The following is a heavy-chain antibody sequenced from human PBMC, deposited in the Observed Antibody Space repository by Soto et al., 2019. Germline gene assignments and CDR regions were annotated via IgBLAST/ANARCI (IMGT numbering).Heavy chain of an antibody. CDR2: INHRGST. Sequence: QVQLQQWGAGLLKPSETLSLTCAVSGGSFIYYQWSWIRQPPGKGLERMGEINHRGSTNYNPSLQGRATISIDTSSHQFSLKLSSVTAADTAVYDCARIPDGFDIWSQVTMVTVSS. CDR1: GGSFIYYQ. V-gene: IGHV4-34*01. CDR3: ARIPDGFDI. D-gene: IGHD2-2*02. J-gene: IGHJ3*02.